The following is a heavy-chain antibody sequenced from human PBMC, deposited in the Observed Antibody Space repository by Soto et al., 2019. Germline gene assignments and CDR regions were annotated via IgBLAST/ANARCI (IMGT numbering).Heavy chain of an antibody. J-gene: IGHJ4*02. CDR1: GFAFDGYA. V-gene: IGHV3-23*01. CDR3: AKAREVTLVRVPSSY. Sequence: GGSLRLSCAASGFAFDGYAMSWVRQAPGKGLQWVSTIGGSGDGTYYADSVKGRFTISRDNSKNTLYLQMNSLRAEDTAVYYCAKAREVTLVRVPSSYWGQGTLVTVSS. CDR2: IGGSGDGT. D-gene: IGHD3-10*01.